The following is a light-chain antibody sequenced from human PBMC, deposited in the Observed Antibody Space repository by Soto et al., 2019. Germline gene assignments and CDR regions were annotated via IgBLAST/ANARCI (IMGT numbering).Light chain of an antibody. CDR3: QQLFYYTIK. CDR1: QVISTS. CDR2: AAS. J-gene: IGKJ5*01. V-gene: IGKV1-9*01. Sequence: STSFPSPSIGEVVSTTSRASQVISTSLAWYQVKPGKAPKLLIYAASTLESGVPSRFSATVSGTEFSLTITSLQPEDFATYYCQQLFYYTIKFGQGSLLEIK.